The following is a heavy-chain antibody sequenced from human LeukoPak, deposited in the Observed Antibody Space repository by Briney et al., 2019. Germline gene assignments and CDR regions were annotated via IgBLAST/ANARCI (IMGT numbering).Heavy chain of an antibody. CDR3: AREGSVWGSYVDY. J-gene: IGHJ4*02. CDR2: INPNSGGT. V-gene: IGHV1-2*06. CDR1: GYTFTGDY. D-gene: IGHD3-16*01. Sequence: ASVKVSCKASGYTFTGDYMHWVRQAPGQGLEWMGRINPNSGGTNYAQKFQGRVTMTRDTSISTAYMEPSRLRSDDTAVYYCAREGSVWGSYVDYWGQGTLVTVSS.